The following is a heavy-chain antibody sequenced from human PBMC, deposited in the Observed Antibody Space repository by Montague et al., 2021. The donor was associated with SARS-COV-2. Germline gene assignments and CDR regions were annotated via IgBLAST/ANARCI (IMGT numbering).Heavy chain of an antibody. V-gene: IGHV3-73*01. CDR3: TIGYDRRHY. CDR1: GFIFAAST. J-gene: IGHJ4*02. CDR2: IRSEANDYAK. D-gene: IGHD5-12*01. Sequence: SLRLSCAASGFIFAASTIHWVRQASGKGLDWVCRIRSEANDYAKVYAASVTGRFTIARDDSKNTAYLEINSMKTEDTTVYYCTIGYDRRHYWGQGTLVTVSS.